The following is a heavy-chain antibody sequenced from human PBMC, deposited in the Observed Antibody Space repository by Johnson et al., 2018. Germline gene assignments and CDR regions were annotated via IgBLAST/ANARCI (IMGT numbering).Heavy chain of an antibody. CDR3: ARRHVTGDPAFDH. J-gene: IGHJ4*02. V-gene: IGHV5-51*03. CDR1: GYTFTKFW. Sequence: EVQLVESGAEMRKPGESLKISCQTSGYTFTKFWMAWVRQMPGKGLEWMGVIYPGDSETRYNPSFQGQVTVSADTSVNAIYLQWSSLKSSDPGIYYCARRHVTGDPAFDHWGQGTLVTVSS. D-gene: IGHD7-27*01. CDR2: IYPGDSET.